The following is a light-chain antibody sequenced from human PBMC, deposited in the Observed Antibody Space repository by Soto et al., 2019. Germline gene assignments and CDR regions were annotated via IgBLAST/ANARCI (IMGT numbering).Light chain of an antibody. CDR2: EVT. Sequence: QSALTQPASVSGSPGQSITISCTGTSSDVGGYNYVSWYQQHPGKAPKLMLYEVTNRPSGVSNRFSGSKSGNTASLTISGLQIEDEADYYCSSYTSTTTPFIFGGGTKLTVL. V-gene: IGLV2-14*01. CDR3: SSYTSTTTPFI. CDR1: SSDVGGYNY. J-gene: IGLJ2*01.